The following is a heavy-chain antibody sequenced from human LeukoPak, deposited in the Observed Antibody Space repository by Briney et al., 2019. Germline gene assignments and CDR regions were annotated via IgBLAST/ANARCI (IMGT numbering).Heavy chain of an antibody. V-gene: IGHV3-48*04. J-gene: IGHJ4*02. CDR2: IGNNGVAI. CDR1: GFTFRNYW. CDR3: ARLRNVVNVHWGFFDT. D-gene: IGHD4-23*01. Sequence: GGSLRLSCAASGFTFRNYWMSWVRQAPGKGLEWVSCIGNNGVAIYYADSVKGRFTISRDNAKNSLYLQMSSLRAEDTAVYFCARLRNVVNVHWGFFDTWGQGAMVTVSS.